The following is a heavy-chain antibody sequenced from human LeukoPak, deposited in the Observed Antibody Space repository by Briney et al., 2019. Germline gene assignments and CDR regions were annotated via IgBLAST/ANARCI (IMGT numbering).Heavy chain of an antibody. J-gene: IGHJ1*01. CDR3: ASPRGDDSGGYYTWYFHH. CDR1: GGSIRTSGYF. D-gene: IGHD3-22*01. V-gene: IGHV4-39*07. Sequence: SETLSLTCTVSGGSIRTSGYFWGWIRQSPGKGLEYFGSVASSGTAYYNPSLKSRVTISVDTSKNQFSLKLSSVTAADTAVYFCASPRGDDSGGYYTWYFHHWGQGILVTVSS. CDR2: VASSGTA.